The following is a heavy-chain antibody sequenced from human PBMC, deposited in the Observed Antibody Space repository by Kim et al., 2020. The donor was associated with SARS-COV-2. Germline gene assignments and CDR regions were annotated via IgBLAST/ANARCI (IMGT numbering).Heavy chain of an antibody. D-gene: IGHD3-10*01. CDR3: ARDFMVRGVTRYYYGMDV. CDR2: IYYSGST. J-gene: IGHJ6*02. CDR1: GGSISSYY. V-gene: IGHV4-59*01. Sequence: SETLSLTCTVSGGSISSYYWSWIRQPPGKGLEWIGYIYYSGSTNYNPSLKSRVTISVDTSKNQFSLKLSSVTAADTAVYYCARDFMVRGVTRYYYGMDVWGQGTTVTVSS.